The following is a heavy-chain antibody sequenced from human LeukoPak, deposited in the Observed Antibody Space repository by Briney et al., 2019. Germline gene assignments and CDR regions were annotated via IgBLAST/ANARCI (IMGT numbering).Heavy chain of an antibody. Sequence: ASVKVSCKASGYTFTSYYTHWVRQAPGQGLEWMGIINPSDGSTSYAQKFQGRVTMTRDTSTSTVYMELSSLRSEDTAVYYCASHVEAALSGYFQHWGQGTLVTVSS. D-gene: IGHD6-13*01. CDR2: INPSDGST. J-gene: IGHJ1*01. CDR1: GYTFTSYY. V-gene: IGHV1-46*01. CDR3: ASHVEAALSGYFQH.